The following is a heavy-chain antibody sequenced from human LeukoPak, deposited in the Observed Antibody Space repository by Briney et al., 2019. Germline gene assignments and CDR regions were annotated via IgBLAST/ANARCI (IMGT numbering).Heavy chain of an antibody. D-gene: IGHD1-1*01. J-gene: IGHJ5*02. V-gene: IGHV4-59*01. Sequence: SETLSLTCAVYGGSFSGYSWNWIRQPPGKTLEWIGYTYYSGRTNYNPSLKSRVTISLDTSKNQFSLRLTSVTAADTAVYYCARDRTGNNWFDPWGQGTLVTVSS. CDR2: TYYSGRT. CDR3: ARDRTGNNWFDP. CDR1: GGSFSGYS.